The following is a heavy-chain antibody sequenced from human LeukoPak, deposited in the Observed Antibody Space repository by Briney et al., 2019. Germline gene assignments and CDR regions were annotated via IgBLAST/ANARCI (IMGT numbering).Heavy chain of an antibody. V-gene: IGHV4-4*02. CDR3: ARDQGWYYYYYYMDV. CDR2: IYHSGRT. Sequence: SGTLSLTCAVSGGSLSSSNWWSWVRQPPGKGLEGIGEIYHSGRTNYNPSPKSRVTISVDTPKNQFSLKLSSVTAADTAVYYCARDQGWYYYYYYMDVWGKGTTVTVSS. CDR1: GGSLSSSNW. D-gene: IGHD2-15*01. J-gene: IGHJ6*03.